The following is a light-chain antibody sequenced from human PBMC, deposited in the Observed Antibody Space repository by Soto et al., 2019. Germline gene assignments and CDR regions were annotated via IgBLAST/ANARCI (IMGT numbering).Light chain of an antibody. CDR1: QSVSSN. Sequence: EIVLTQSPATLSLSPGERATLSCRASQSVSSNLAWYQQTPGQAPRLLIYDASTRATGIPARFSGSGSGTDFTLTISSLQSEDFAVYSCQQYNNWPYTFGQGTKLEIK. J-gene: IGKJ2*01. V-gene: IGKV3-15*01. CDR2: DAS. CDR3: QQYNNWPYT.